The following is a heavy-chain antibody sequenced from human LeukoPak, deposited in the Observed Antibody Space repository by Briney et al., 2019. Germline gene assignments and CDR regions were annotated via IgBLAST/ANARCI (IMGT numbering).Heavy chain of an antibody. D-gene: IGHD5-12*01. CDR3: ARGLYTGYDYSPFDS. CDR2: IYYSGST. CDR1: GGSISSYY. J-gene: IGHJ4*02. V-gene: IGHV4-59*01. Sequence: SETLSLTCTVSGGSISSYYWSWIRQPPGKGLEWIGYIYYSGSTNYNPSLKSRVTISVDTSKNQFSLNLRPVTTADTAVYYCARGLYTGYDYSPFDSWGQGTLVTVSS.